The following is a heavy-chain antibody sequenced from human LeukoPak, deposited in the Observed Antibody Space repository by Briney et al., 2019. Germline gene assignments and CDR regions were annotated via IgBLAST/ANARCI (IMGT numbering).Heavy chain of an antibody. V-gene: IGHV3-30*18. CDR3: AKGGRLLWFGEFHFDY. J-gene: IGHJ4*02. D-gene: IGHD3-10*01. CDR1: GFTFSSYG. Sequence: GGSLRLSCAASGFTFSSYGMHWVRQAPGKGLEWVAVISYDGSNKYYADSVKGRFTISRDHSKNTLYLQMNSLRAEDTAVYYCAKGGRLLWFGEFHFDYWGQGTLVTVSS. CDR2: ISYDGSNK.